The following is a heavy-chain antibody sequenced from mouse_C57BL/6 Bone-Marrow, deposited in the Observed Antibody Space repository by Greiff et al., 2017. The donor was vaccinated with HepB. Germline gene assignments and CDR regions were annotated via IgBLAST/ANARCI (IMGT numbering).Heavy chain of an antibody. CDR2: IYPGNSDT. CDR3: TRSVRYYGSSYEFYYFDY. J-gene: IGHJ2*01. V-gene: IGHV1-5*01. Sequence: EVHLVESGTVLARPGASVKMSCKTSGYTFTSYWMHWVKQRPGQGLEWIGAIYPGNSDTSYNQKFKGKAKLTAVTSASTAYMELSSLTNEDSAVYYCTRSVRYYGSSYEFYYFDYWGQGTTLTVSS. CDR1: GYTFTSYW. D-gene: IGHD1-1*01.